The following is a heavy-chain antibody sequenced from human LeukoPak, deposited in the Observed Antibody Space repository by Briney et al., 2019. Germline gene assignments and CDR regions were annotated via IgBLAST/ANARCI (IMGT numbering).Heavy chain of an antibody. J-gene: IGHJ3*02. CDR3: ARGINYYDSSGYSSGYHLDAFDI. V-gene: IGHV4-61*08. Sequence: SQTLSLTCAVSGGSISSGGYYWSWIRQPPGKGLEWIGYIYYSGSTNYNPSLKSRVTISVDTSKNQFSLKLSSVTAADTAVYYCARGINYYDSSGYSSGYHLDAFDIWGQGTMVTVSS. CDR2: IYYSGST. D-gene: IGHD3-22*01. CDR1: GGSISSGGYY.